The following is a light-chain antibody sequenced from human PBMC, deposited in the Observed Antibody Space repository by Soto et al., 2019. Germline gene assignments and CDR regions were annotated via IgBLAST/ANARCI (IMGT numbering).Light chain of an antibody. V-gene: IGKV3-11*01. Sequence: VLTQSPVVVSLSPGEKTSLSCRASQSVSSYLTWYQQRPGQAPRLLIYDAFSMPTGIPSRFSGSESGTDFTLTISSLEPEDFAVYYCQQRCNCPLTFGQGTRLEIK. CDR1: QSVSSY. CDR2: DAF. CDR3: QQRCNCPLT. J-gene: IGKJ5*01.